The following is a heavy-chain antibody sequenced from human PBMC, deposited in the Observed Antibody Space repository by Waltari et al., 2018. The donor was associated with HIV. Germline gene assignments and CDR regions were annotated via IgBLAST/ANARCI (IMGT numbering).Heavy chain of an antibody. V-gene: IGHV1-69*01. CDR1: GGIFSSNG. CDR2: FITIFGTP. J-gene: IGHJ6*02. CDR3: ARRFTWNKSYYYYGLAV. D-gene: IGHD3-10*01. Sequence: QVQLVQSGAELKKPGSSVKVSCRASGGIFSSNGITWVRQAPGQGLEWMGGFITIFGTPNYAQKFQGRVTITADESTGTAYMELRSLRSEDTAVYYCARRFTWNKSYYYYGLAVWGQGTTVTVSS.